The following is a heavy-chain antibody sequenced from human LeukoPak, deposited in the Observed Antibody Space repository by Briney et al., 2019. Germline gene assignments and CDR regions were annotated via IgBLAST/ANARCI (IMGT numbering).Heavy chain of an antibody. CDR2: IIPIFGTA. V-gene: IGHV1-69*05. CDR1: GGTFSSYA. Sequence: GASVKVSCKASGGTFSSYAISWVRQAPGQGLEWMGGIIPIFGTANYAQKFRGRVTITTDESTSTAYMELSSLRSEDTAVYYCARSRLVVRDSTFDYWGQGTLVTVSS. J-gene: IGHJ4*02. CDR3: ARSRLVVRDSTFDY. D-gene: IGHD2-8*02.